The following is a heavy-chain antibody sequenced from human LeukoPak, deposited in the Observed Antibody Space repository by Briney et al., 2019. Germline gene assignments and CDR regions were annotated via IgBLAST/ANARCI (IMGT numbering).Heavy chain of an antibody. V-gene: IGHV3-23*01. CDR1: GFTFSYYE. D-gene: IGHD3-22*01. CDR3: AKDLKGMIVVVNYYFDY. Sequence: PGGSLRLSCAVSGFTFSYYEMNWVRQAPGKGLEWVSAISGSGGSTYYADSVKGRFTISRDNSKNTLYLQMNSLRAEDTAVYYCAKDLKGMIVVVNYYFDYWGQGTLVTVSS. J-gene: IGHJ4*02. CDR2: ISGSGGST.